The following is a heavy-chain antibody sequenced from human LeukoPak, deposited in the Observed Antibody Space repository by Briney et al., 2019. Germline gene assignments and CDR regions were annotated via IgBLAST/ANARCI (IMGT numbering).Heavy chain of an antibody. CDR3: ACLIKAPGSIDY. Sequence: PGGSLRLSCAASGFTSSSYAMSWVRQAPGKGLVWVSVISPDGSTTKYADSVKGRFTISRDNAKNTLYLQMNSLRAEDTALYYCACLIKAPGSIDYWGQGTLVTVSS. CDR2: ISPDGSTT. V-gene: IGHV3-74*03. D-gene: IGHD6-13*01. J-gene: IGHJ4*02. CDR1: GFTSSSYA.